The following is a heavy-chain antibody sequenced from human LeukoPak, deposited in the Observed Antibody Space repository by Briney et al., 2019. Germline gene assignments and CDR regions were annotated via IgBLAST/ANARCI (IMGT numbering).Heavy chain of an antibody. D-gene: IGHD3-22*01. J-gene: IGHJ6*03. CDR1: GGSTSSYY. Sequence: SETLSLTCTVSGGSTSSYYWSWIRQPPGKGLEWIGNIYYSGSTNYNPSLKSRVTISVDTSKNQFSLKLSSVTAADTAVYYCTRGSIAYYYMDVWGKGTTVTISS. V-gene: IGHV4-59*01. CDR2: IYYSGST. CDR3: TRGSIAYYYMDV.